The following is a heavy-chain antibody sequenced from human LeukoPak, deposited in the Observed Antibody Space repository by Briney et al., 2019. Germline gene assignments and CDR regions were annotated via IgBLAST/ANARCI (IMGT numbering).Heavy chain of an antibody. CDR1: GGSISSTNYY. V-gene: IGHV4-39*07. Sequence: SETLSLTCTVSGGSISSTNYYWGWIRQPPGKGLEWIGEINHSGSTNYNPSLKSRVTISVDTSKNQFSLKQSSVTAADTAVYYCARLEDGPPDYWGQGTLVTVSS. CDR3: ARLEDGPPDY. J-gene: IGHJ4*02. CDR2: INHSGST. D-gene: IGHD2-15*01.